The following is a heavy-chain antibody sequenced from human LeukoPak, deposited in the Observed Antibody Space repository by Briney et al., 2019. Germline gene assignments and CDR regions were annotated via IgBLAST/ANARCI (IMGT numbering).Heavy chain of an antibody. J-gene: IGHJ4*02. V-gene: IGHV3-7*01. Sequence: GGSLRLSCAASGFTFSSYWMSWVRQAPGKGLEWVANIKQDGSEKYYVDSVKGRFTISRDNAKNSLYLQMNSLIAEDKAVYYCARDSKRWEEVDYWGQGTLVTVSS. CDR1: GFTFSSYW. CDR2: IKQDGSEK. CDR3: ARDSKRWEEVDY. D-gene: IGHD1-26*01.